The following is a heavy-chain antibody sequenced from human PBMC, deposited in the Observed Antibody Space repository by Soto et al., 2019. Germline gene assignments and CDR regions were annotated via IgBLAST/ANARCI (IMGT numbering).Heavy chain of an antibody. V-gene: IGHV6-1*01. J-gene: IGHJ6*02. CDR3: ARATIAARLNYYYGMDV. D-gene: IGHD6-6*01. CDR1: GDSVSSNSAA. Sequence: PSQTLSLTCAISGDSVSSNSAAWNWIRQSPSRGLEWLGRTYYRSKWYNDYAVSVKSRITINPDTSKNQFSLQLNSVTPEDTAVHYCARATIAARLNYYYGMDVWGQGTTVTVS. CDR2: TYYRSKWYN.